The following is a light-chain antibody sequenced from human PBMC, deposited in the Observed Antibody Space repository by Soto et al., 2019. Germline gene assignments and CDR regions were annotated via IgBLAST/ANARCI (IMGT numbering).Light chain of an antibody. CDR2: DAA. V-gene: IGKV3-11*01. Sequence: EVVLTQSPATLSLSPGERATLSCRASQSISSSLAWYQQKPGQAPSPLIYDAANRATGIPARFSGSGSGTGFTLTIGSLEPADFAVYYCQKRNNWPIFTFGPGTKVDI. J-gene: IGKJ3*01. CDR3: QKRNNWPIFT. CDR1: QSISSS.